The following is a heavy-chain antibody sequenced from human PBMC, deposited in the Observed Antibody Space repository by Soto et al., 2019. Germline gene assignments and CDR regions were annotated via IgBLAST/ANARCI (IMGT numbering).Heavy chain of an antibody. V-gene: IGHV3-7*03. CDR3: ARILCSSTSCYTFDY. CDR1: GFTFSSYW. Sequence: LRLSCAASGFTFSSYWMSWVRQAPGKGLEWVANMRQDGSEKYYVDSVKGRFTISRDNAKNSLYLQMNSLRAEDTAVYYCARILCSSTSCYTFDYWGQGTLVTVSS. D-gene: IGHD2-2*02. CDR2: MRQDGSEK. J-gene: IGHJ4*02.